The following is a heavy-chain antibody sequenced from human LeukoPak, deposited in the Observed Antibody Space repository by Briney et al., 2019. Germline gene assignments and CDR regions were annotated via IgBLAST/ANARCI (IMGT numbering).Heavy chain of an antibody. J-gene: IGHJ4*02. V-gene: IGHV1-2*02. CDR1: GYTFTGYY. D-gene: IGHD1-26*01. Sequence: VASVKVSCKASGYTFTGYYMHWVRQAPGQGLEWMGWTNPNSGGTNYAQKFQGRVTMTRDTSISTAYMELSRLRSDNTAVYYCARGLIVGATTTGGFDFDYWGQGTLVTVSS. CDR2: TNPNSGGT. CDR3: ARGLIVGATTTGGFDFDY.